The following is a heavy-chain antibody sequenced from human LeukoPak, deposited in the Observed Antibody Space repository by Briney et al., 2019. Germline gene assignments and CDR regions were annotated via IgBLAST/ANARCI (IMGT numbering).Heavy chain of an antibody. J-gene: IGHJ6*02. CDR2: INPSGGST. V-gene: IGHV1-46*01. CDR1: GYTFTSYY. CDR3: ARDYGDYGGPGDYYYYYGMDV. Sequence: ASVKVSCKASGYTFTSYYMHWVRQAPGQGLEWMGIINPSGGSTSYAQKFQGRVTMTRDMSTSTVYMELSSLRSEDTAVYYCARDYGDYGGPGDYYYYYGMDVWGQGTTVTVSS. D-gene: IGHD4-17*01.